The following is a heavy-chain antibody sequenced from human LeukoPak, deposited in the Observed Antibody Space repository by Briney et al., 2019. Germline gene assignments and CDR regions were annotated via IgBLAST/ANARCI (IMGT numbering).Heavy chain of an antibody. CDR2: IYSGGST. D-gene: IGHD6-6*01. CDR1: RFTVSSNY. Sequence: GGSLRLSCAASRFTVSSNYMSWVRQAPGKGLEWVSVIYSGGSTYYADSVKGRFTISRDNSKNTLYLQMNSLRAEDTAVYYCARDLTIAARPAGWGQGTLVTVSS. CDR3: ARDLTIAARPAG. V-gene: IGHV3-53*01. J-gene: IGHJ4*02.